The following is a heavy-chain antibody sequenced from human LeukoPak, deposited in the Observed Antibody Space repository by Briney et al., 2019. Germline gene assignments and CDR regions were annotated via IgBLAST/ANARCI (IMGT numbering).Heavy chain of an antibody. Sequence: GRSLRLSCAASGFTFDDYAMHWVRQAPGKGLEWVSGISWNSGSIGYADSVKGRFTISRDNAKNSLYLQMNSLRAEDTALYYCAKATYYYGSGSYHFDYWGQGTLVTVSS. D-gene: IGHD3-10*01. CDR2: ISWNSGSI. CDR3: AKATYYYGSGSYHFDY. V-gene: IGHV3-9*01. CDR1: GFTFDDYA. J-gene: IGHJ4*02.